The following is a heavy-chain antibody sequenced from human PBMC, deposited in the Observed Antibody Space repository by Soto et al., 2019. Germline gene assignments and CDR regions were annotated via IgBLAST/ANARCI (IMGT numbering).Heavy chain of an antibody. CDR2: INHSGST. D-gene: IGHD5-12*01. CDR3: ARGPTMPLDPPGSDPVGLGY. CDR1: GGSFSGYY. J-gene: IGHJ4*02. Sequence: SETLSLTCAVYGGSFSGYYWSWIRQPPGKGLEWIGEINHSGSTNYNPSLKSRVTISVDTSKNQFSLKLSSVTAADTAVYYCARGPTMPLDPPGSDPVGLGYWGQGTLVTVSS. V-gene: IGHV4-34*01.